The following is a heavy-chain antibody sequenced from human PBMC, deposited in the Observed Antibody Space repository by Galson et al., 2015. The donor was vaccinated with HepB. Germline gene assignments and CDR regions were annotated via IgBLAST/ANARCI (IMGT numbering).Heavy chain of an antibody. CDR1: GFTFSSYW. CDR3: VRLMDVDY. D-gene: IGHD2-8*01. V-gene: IGHV3-74*03. J-gene: IGHJ4*02. CDR2: INPDGSTA. Sequence: SLRLSCAASGFTFSSYWIHWVRQTPGEGLVWVSRINPDGSTAEYADSVKGRFTISRDNDKNTVYLQMNSLRAEDTAVYYCVRLMDVDYWGQGTLVTVSS.